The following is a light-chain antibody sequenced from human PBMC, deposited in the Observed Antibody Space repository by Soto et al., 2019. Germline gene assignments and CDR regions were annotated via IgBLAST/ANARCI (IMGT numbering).Light chain of an antibody. CDR3: HVWDSRSDYV. V-gene: IGLV3-21*02. J-gene: IGLJ1*01. CDR1: NIGSKS. CDR2: DDN. Sequence: SYVLTQPPSVSVAPGQTARIPCGGNNIGSKSVHWYQQKPGQAPVVVGYDDNDRPSGIPERFSGSNSGNTATLAISRVEPGDEADYFCHVWDSRSDYVFGAGTKVTVL.